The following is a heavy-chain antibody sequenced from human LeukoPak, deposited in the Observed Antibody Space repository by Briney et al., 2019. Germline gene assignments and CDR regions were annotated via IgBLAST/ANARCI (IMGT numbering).Heavy chain of an antibody. J-gene: IGHJ6*03. CDR3: ARHRYSSGWFDMDV. V-gene: IGHV4-59*08. CDR2: IYHSGST. D-gene: IGHD6-19*01. Sequence: SETLSLTCTVSGGSISSYYWSWIRQPPGKGLEWIGYIYHSGSTKYNPSLKSRVTISVDTSKNQFSLKLSSVTAADTAVYYCARHRYSSGWFDMDVWGKGTTVTISS. CDR1: GGSISSYY.